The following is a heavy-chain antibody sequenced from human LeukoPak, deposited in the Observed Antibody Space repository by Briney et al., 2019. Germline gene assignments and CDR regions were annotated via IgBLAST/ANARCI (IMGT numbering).Heavy chain of an antibody. CDR3: AHRRAVSGFLEWSFDAFDI. J-gene: IGHJ3*02. Sequence: SGPTLVNPTQTLTLTCTFSGFSLSTSGVGVGWIRQPPGKALEWLALIYWDDDKRYSPSLKSRLTITKDTSKNQVVLTMTNMDPVDTATYYCAHRRAVSGFLEWSFDAFDIWGQGTMVTVSS. V-gene: IGHV2-5*02. CDR1: GFSLSTSGVG. D-gene: IGHD3-3*01. CDR2: IYWDDDK.